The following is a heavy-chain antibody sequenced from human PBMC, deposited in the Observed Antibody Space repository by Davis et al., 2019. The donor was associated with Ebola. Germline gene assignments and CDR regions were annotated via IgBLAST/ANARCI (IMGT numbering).Heavy chain of an antibody. D-gene: IGHD4-17*01. CDR2: IKSDGSST. J-gene: IGHJ4*02. V-gene: IGHV3-74*01. CDR3: VRTTYGAPEY. CDR1: GFTFSSYW. Sequence: PGGSLRLSCAASGFTFSSYWMHWVRQAPGKGLVWVSRIKSDGSSTSFADSVKGRFSISRDNVKSTLYLQMNSLTAEDTAVYYCVRTTYGAPEYWGQGTLVTVSS.